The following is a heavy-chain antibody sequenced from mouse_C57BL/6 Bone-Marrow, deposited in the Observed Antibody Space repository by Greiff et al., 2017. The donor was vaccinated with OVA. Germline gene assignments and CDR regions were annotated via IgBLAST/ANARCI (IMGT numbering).Heavy chain of an antibody. CDR3: AREDIYYGSSSYYFDY. J-gene: IGHJ2*01. CDR1: GYTFTGYW. D-gene: IGHD1-1*01. CDR2: ILPGSGST. Sequence: VQLQQSGAELMKPGASVKLSCKATGYTFTGYWIEWVKQRPGHGLEWIGEILPGSGSTNYNEKFKGKATFTADTSSNTAYMQLSSLTTEDSAIYYCAREDIYYGSSSYYFDYWGQGTTLTVSS. V-gene: IGHV1-9*01.